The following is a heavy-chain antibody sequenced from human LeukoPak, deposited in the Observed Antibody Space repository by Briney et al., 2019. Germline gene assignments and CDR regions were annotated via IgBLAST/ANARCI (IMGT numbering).Heavy chain of an antibody. Sequence: ASVKVSCKASGYTFTSYGISWVRQAPGQGLEWMGWISVYNANTTYAQKLQGRVTITRGTSARTAYMELTRLTSEDTGVFYCARGGPNSGGWTLDYWGQGTLVSVSS. CDR3: ARGGPNSGGWTLDY. D-gene: IGHD6-19*01. J-gene: IGHJ4*02. CDR1: GYTFTSYG. CDR2: ISVYNANT. V-gene: IGHV1-18*01.